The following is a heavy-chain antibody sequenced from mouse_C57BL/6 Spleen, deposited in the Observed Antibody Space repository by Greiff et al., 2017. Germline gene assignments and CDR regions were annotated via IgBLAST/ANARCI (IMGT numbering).Heavy chain of an antibody. CDR2: IYPGGGYT. Sequence: VQLQQSGAELVRPGTSVKMSCKASGYTFTTYWIGWAKQRPGHGLEWIGDIYPGGGYTNYNEKFKGKATLTADKSSSTAYMQFSSLTSEDSAIYYGARGDSNSAMDYWGKGTSVTVSS. D-gene: IGHD2-5*01. CDR3: ARGDSNSAMDY. V-gene: IGHV1-63*01. CDR1: GYTFTTYW. J-gene: IGHJ4*01.